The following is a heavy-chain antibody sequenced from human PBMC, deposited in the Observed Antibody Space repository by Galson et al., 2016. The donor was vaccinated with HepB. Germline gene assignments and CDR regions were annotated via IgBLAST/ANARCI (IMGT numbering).Heavy chain of an antibody. J-gene: IGHJ4*02. Sequence: SVKASCKASGYTFTGYGISWVRQAPGQGLEWMGWISAVNGNTRYAQRFQDRVTMTIDTSTSTAFMELRSLRSDDTAVYYCARYRAATAYSDYWGQGTLVTVSS. CDR3: ARYRAATAYSDY. CDR1: GYTFTGYG. D-gene: IGHD6-25*01. CDR2: ISAVNGNT. V-gene: IGHV1-18*01.